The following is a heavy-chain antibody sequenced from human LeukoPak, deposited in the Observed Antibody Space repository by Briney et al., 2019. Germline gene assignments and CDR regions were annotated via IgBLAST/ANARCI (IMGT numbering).Heavy chain of an antibody. Sequence: GGSLRLSCAASGFTFSSYGMHWVRQAPGKGLEWVAVISYDGSNKYYADSVKGRFTISRDNSKNTLYLQMNSLRAEDTAVYYCAKDNREWFGELFSDYWGQGTLVTVSS. CDR3: AKDNREWFGELFSDY. J-gene: IGHJ4*02. V-gene: IGHV3-30*18. D-gene: IGHD3-10*01. CDR2: ISYDGSNK. CDR1: GFTFSSYG.